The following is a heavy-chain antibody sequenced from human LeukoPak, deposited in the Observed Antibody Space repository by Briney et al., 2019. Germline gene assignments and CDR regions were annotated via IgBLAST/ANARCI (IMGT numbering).Heavy chain of an antibody. CDR2: ISGSGSTI. Sequence: GGSLRLSCAASGFTFSSYEMNWVRQAPGKGLEWVSYISGSGSTIYYTDSVKGRFTISRDNAKNSLYLQMNSLRAEDTAVYYCVRDPGITGTSYWGQGTPVTVSS. J-gene: IGHJ4*02. D-gene: IGHD1-20*01. CDR3: VRDPGITGTSY. V-gene: IGHV3-48*03. CDR1: GFTFSSYE.